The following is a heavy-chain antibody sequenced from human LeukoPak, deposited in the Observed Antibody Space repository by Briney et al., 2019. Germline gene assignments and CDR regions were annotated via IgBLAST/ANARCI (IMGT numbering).Heavy chain of an antibody. CDR2: ISGSGGST. V-gene: IGHV3-23*01. CDR1: GFTFSSYA. CDR3: VRGATHVTGNYFYYYMDV. D-gene: IGHD7-27*01. Sequence: GGSLRLSCAASGFTFSSYAMSWVRQAPGKGLEWVSAISGSGGSTYYADSVKGRFTISRDNSKNTLYLQMDSLRAEDTALYYCVRGATHVTGNYFYYYMDVWGKGTTVTV. J-gene: IGHJ6*03.